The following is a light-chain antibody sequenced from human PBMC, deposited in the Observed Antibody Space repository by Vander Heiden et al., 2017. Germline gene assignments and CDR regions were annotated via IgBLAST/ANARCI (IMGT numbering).Light chain of an antibody. CDR1: SSNSGSND. Sequence: QSVLTQPPSASGTPGQRVTISCSGSSSNSGSNDVNWLQQVPETAPKLLIYMNSQRPSGVPNRFSGSKSAPSGSLAISGLRSEDEADYYCAAWDDSLIGWVFGGGTKLTVL. CDR3: AAWDDSLIGWV. J-gene: IGLJ3*02. CDR2: MNS. V-gene: IGLV1-47*01.